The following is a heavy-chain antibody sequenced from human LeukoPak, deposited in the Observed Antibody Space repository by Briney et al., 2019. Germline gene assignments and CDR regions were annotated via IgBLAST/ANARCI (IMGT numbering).Heavy chain of an antibody. Sequence: PSETLSLTCTVSGGSFSSYYWSWIRQPPGKGLEWIGYIYYSGGTNYKPSLKSRVTISVDTSKNQFSLKLSSVTAADTAVYYCARGGYYGSGNDFRFDPWGQGSLVTVSS. V-gene: IGHV4-59*01. CDR1: GGSFSSYY. CDR2: IYYSGGT. D-gene: IGHD3-10*01. J-gene: IGHJ5*02. CDR3: ARGGYYGSGNDFRFDP.